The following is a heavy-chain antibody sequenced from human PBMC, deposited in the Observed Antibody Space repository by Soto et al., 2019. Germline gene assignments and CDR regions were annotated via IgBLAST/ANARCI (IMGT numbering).Heavy chain of an antibody. V-gene: IGHV4-59*08. CDR3: ARLGGSFAVPHFDY. J-gene: IGHJ4*02. CDR1: GASINHHY. Sequence: PSETLSLNPTAYGASINHHYLTWLLQPPGKGLEWMGYIYYSGTTTNYNPSLKSRVTLSVDTSKNQFSLKLSSVTAADTAVYYCARLGGSFAVPHFDYWGQGTLVTVS. D-gene: IGHD1-26*01. CDR2: IYYSGTT.